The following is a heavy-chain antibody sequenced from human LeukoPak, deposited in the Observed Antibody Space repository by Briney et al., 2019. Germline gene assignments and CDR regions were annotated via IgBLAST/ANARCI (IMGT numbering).Heavy chain of an antibody. CDR2: IKQDGSEK. D-gene: IGHD1-26*01. CDR1: GFTFSSYW. J-gene: IGHJ5*02. CDR3: ARGGGSPVNWFDP. Sequence: GGSLRLSCAASGFTFSSYWMSWVRQAPGKGLEWVANIKQDGSEKYYVDSVKGRFTISRDNAKNSLYLQMNSLRAEDTAVYYCARGGGSPVNWFDPWGQGTLVTVSS. V-gene: IGHV3-7*01.